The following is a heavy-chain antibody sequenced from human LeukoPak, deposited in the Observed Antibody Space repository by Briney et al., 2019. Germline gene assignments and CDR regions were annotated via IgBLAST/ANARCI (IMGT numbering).Heavy chain of an antibody. CDR1: GFTFSRYG. Sequence: GRSLRLSCAASGFTFSRYGMHWVRQAPGKGLEWVAVISYDGSNKYYADSVKGRFTISRDNSKNTLYLQMNSLRAEDTAVYYCAKEGPRWVAATHRYYGMDVWVQGTTVTVSS. D-gene: IGHD2-15*01. V-gene: IGHV3-30*18. CDR3: AKEGPRWVAATHRYYGMDV. CDR2: ISYDGSNK. J-gene: IGHJ6*02.